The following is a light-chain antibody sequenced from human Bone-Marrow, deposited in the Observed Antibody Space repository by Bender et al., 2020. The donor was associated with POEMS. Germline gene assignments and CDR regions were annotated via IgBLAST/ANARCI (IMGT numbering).Light chain of an antibody. CDR2: LNSDGSH. CDR1: SGHSSYA. J-gene: IGLJ3*02. V-gene: IGLV4-69*01. CDR3: GESHTINGEVGWV. Sequence: QVVLTQSPSASASLGASVKLTCTLSSGHSSYAIAWHQQQPEKGPRYLMKLNSDGSHTKGDGIPDRFSGSSSGAERHLTISTLQSEDEAEYHCGESHTINGEVGWVFGGGTKLTVL.